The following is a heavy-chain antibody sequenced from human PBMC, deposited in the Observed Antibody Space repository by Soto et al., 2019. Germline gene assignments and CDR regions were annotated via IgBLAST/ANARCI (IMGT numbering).Heavy chain of an antibody. CDR2: ISGSGGST. V-gene: IGHV3-23*01. Sequence: GGSLRLSCAASGFTFSSYAMTWVRQAPGKGLEWVSAISGSGGSTYYADSVKGRFTISRDNSKNTLYLQMNSLRAEDTAVYYCVKSAGTTFYYYYYMDVWGKGTTVTVSS. D-gene: IGHD1-7*01. CDR1: GFTFSSYA. CDR3: VKSAGTTFYYYYYMDV. J-gene: IGHJ6*03.